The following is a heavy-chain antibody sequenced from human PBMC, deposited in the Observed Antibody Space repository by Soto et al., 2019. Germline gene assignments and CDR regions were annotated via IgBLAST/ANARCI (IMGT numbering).Heavy chain of an antibody. J-gene: IGHJ5*02. D-gene: IGHD6-6*01. Sequence: QVQLVQSGAEVKKPGSSVKVSCKASGGTFSSYAISWVRQAPGQGLEWMGGIIPIFGTANYAQKFQGRVTITADESTSTAYRELSSLRSEDTAVYYCAREGVSSSSYFDWFDPWGQGTLVTVSS. CDR1: GGTFSSYA. CDR3: AREGVSSSSYFDWFDP. CDR2: IIPIFGTA. V-gene: IGHV1-69*12.